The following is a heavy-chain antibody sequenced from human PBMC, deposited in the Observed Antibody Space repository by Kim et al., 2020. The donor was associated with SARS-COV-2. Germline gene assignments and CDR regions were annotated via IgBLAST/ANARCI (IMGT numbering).Heavy chain of an antibody. V-gene: IGHV4-34*01. J-gene: IGHJ4*02. CDR2: INHSGST. CDR1: GGSFSGYY. Sequence: SETLSLTCAVYGGSFSGYYWSWIRQPPGKGLEWIGEINHSGSTNYNPSLKSRVTISVDTSKNQFSLKLSSVTAADTAVYYCARAHIVATISFDYWGQGTLVTVSS. CDR3: ARAHIVATISFDY. D-gene: IGHD5-12*01.